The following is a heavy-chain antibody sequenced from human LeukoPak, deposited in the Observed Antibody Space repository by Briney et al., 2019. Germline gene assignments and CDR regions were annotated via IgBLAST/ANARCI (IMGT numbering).Heavy chain of an antibody. D-gene: IGHD3-22*01. CDR3: AKDGSSGYYYGGFDY. CDR1: GFTFRTFV. V-gene: IGHV3-30*18. J-gene: IGHJ4*02. Sequence: GGSLRLSFAASGFTFRTFVIHRGAQAPGKGLGGVAVIPYVGSNKYYADSVKGRFTISRDNSKNTLYLQMNSLRAEDTAVYYCAKDGSSGYYYGGFDYWGQGTLVTVCS. CDR2: IPYVGSNK.